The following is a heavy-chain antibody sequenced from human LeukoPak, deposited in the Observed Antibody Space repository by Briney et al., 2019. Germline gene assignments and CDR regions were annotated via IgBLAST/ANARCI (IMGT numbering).Heavy chain of an antibody. CDR3: AKEDPAVDGMGGFDY. D-gene: IGHD6-19*01. V-gene: IGHV3-30*02. CDR1: GFTFSSYG. J-gene: IGHJ4*02. CDR2: IRYDGSNK. Sequence: PGGSLRLSCAASGFTFSSYGMHWVRQAPGKGLEWVAFIRYDGSNKYYADSVKGRFTISRDNSKNTLYLQMNSLRAEDTAVYYCAKEDPAVDGMGGFDYWGQGTLVTVSS.